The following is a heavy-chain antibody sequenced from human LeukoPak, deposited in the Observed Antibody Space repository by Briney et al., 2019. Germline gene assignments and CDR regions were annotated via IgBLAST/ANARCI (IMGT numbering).Heavy chain of an antibody. J-gene: IGHJ3*02. CDR1: GYTFTNYG. V-gene: IGHV1-18*01. Sequence: GASVKVSCKASGYTFTNYGISWVRQAPGQGLEWMGWISAYNGNTNYAQKLQGRVTMTTDTSTSTAYMELRSLRSDDTAVCYCARLRLRQGYCSGGSCPLRAFDIWGQGTMVTVSS. CDR3: ARLRLRQGYCSGGSCPLRAFDI. D-gene: IGHD2-15*01. CDR2: ISAYNGNT.